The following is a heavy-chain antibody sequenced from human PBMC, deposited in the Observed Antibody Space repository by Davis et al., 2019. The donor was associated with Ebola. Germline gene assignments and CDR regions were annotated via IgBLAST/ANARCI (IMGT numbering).Heavy chain of an antibody. V-gene: IGHV1-2*02. J-gene: IGHJ4*02. Sequence: ASVKVSCKASGYNFIDTWMHWVRQAPGQGFEWMGCIDPNNGNTYYAQKFRGRVTMTSDTSISTLYMELNALTSDDTAFYYCATRNHFYFDYWGQGTLVTVSS. D-gene: IGHD1-14*01. CDR3: ATRNHFYFDY. CDR1: GYNFIDTW. CDR2: IDPNNGNT.